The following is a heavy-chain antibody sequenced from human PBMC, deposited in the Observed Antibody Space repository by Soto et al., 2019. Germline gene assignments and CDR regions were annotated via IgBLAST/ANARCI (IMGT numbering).Heavy chain of an antibody. J-gene: IGHJ6*02. Sequence: SETLSLTCTVSSGSIRNYYWSWIRQPPGTGLEWIGHIYYSGTTNYSPSLKSRVTISVDTSKNQVPLRLSSVTAADTAIYYCARDYYYDASAHPWAYYYGMDVWRPGTTVTVSS. CDR2: IYYSGTT. D-gene: IGHD3-22*01. CDR3: ARDYYYDASAHPWAYYYGMDV. CDR1: SGSIRNYY. V-gene: IGHV4-59*01.